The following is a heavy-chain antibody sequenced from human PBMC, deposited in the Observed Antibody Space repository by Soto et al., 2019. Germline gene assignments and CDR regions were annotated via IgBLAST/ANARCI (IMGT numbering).Heavy chain of an antibody. V-gene: IGHV1-46*01. D-gene: IGHD2-2*01. CDR2: INPSGGST. CDR3: ARDPYRSSTSCYVFDY. Sequence: ASVKVSCKASGYTFTSYYMHWVRQAPGQGLEWMGIINPSGGSTSYAQKFQGRVTMTRDTSTSTVYMELSSLRSEDTAVYYCARDPYRSSTSCYVFDYWGQGTLVTVSS. CDR1: GYTFTSYY. J-gene: IGHJ4*02.